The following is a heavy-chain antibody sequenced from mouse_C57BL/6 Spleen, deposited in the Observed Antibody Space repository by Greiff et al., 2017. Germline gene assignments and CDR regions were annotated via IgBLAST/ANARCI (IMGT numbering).Heavy chain of an antibody. V-gene: IGHV1-69*01. CDR3: ARSGYDGYLDY. CDR1: GYTFTSYW. D-gene: IGHD2-3*01. Sequence: QVQLQQPGAELVMPGASVKLSCKASGYTFTSYWMHWVKQRPGQGLEWIGEIDPSASYTNYNQKFKGKSTLTVDKSSSTAYMQLSSLTSEDSAVYYCARSGYDGYLDYWGQGTTLTVSS. J-gene: IGHJ2*01. CDR2: IDPSASYT.